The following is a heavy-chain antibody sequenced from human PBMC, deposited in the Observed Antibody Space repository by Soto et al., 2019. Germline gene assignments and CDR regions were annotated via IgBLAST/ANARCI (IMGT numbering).Heavy chain of an antibody. V-gene: IGHV4-31*03. D-gene: IGHD6-19*01. Sequence: QVQLQESGPGLVKPSQTLSLTCTVSGGSISSGDYYWSWIRQHPGQGLEWIGYIYYSGSTYYNPSLKSRVTVLVDTSKNQFSLKLSSVTAADTAVYYCARGPGSGWYDYWGQGTLVTVSS. CDR2: IYYSGST. J-gene: IGHJ4*02. CDR3: ARGPGSGWYDY. CDR1: GGSISSGDYY.